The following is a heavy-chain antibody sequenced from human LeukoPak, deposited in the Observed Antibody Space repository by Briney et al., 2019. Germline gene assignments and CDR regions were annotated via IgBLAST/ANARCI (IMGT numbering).Heavy chain of an antibody. CDR3: ARACGTTVTTGNWFDP. D-gene: IGHD4-17*01. J-gene: IGHJ5*02. CDR1: GGPFSGYY. Sequence: SETLSLTCAVYGGPFSGYYWSWIRQPPGKGLEWIGEINHSGSTNYNPSLKSRVTISVDTSKNQFSLKLSSVTAADTAVYYCARACGTTVTTGNWFDPWGQGTLVTVSS. V-gene: IGHV4-34*01. CDR2: INHSGST.